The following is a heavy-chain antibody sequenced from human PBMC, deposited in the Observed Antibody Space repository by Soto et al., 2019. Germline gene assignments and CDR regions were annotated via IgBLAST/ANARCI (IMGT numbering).Heavy chain of an antibody. Sequence: QMQLVQCGAEVKKPGSSVKVSCKASGGTFSSYAISWVRQAPGQGLEWMGGIIPIFGTANYAQKFQGRVTITADKSTSTAYMELSSLRSEDTAVYYCARIGFVGKNLEFDYWGQGTLVTVSS. CDR1: GGTFSSYA. CDR2: IIPIFGTA. V-gene: IGHV1-69*06. CDR3: ARIGFVGKNLEFDY. J-gene: IGHJ4*02. D-gene: IGHD3-3*01.